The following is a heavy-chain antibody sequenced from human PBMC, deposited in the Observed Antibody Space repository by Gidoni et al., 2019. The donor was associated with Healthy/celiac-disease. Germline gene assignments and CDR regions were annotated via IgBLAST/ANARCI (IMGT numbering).Heavy chain of an antibody. CDR2: ISWNSGSI. D-gene: IGHD3-22*01. V-gene: IGHV3-9*01. CDR1: GFTFDDYA. Sequence: EVQLVESGGGLVQPGRSLRLSCAASGFTFDDYAMHWVRQAPGKGLEWVSGISWNSGSIGYADSVKGRFTISRDNAKNSLYLQMNSLRAEDTALYYCAKDSDSSGYGWYFDLWGRGTLVTVSS. J-gene: IGHJ2*01. CDR3: AKDSDSSGYGWYFDL.